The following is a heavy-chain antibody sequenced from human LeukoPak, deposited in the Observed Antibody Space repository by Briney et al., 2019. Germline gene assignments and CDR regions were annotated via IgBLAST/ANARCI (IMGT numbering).Heavy chain of an antibody. CDR1: GFTFPNYG. Sequence: GALRLSCAASGFTFPNYGMSWVRQAPGKGLEWVANIKQDGSETSYVDSVKGRFTISRDNAKNSLHLQMSSLRVEDTAVYYCARERFVWCDTDCYYLDKWGPGTLVTVAS. D-gene: IGHD2-21*02. J-gene: IGHJ4*02. V-gene: IGHV3-7*01. CDR3: ARERFVWCDTDCYYLDK. CDR2: IKQDGSET.